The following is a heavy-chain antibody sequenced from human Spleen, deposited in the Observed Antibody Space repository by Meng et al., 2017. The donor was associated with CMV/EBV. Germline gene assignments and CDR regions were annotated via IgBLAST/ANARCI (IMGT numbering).Heavy chain of an antibody. CDR2: INSYIGNT. Sequence: CKSSGYNFTNDGVSGVREAPGQGLEWVGWINSYIGNTSYAQKFQDRVAITTDTVTTTAFSELRSLRSDDSAIYYCARVNPSKGSSDRWGQGTLVTVSS. CDR3: ARVNPSKGSSDR. V-gene: IGHV1-18*01. CDR1: GYNFTNDG. J-gene: IGHJ1*01.